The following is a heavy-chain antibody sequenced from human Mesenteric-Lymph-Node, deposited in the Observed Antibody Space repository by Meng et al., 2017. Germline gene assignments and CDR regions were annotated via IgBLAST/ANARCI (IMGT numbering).Heavy chain of an antibody. CDR2: ISSSSSYI. V-gene: IGHV3-21*04. CDR3: ARRGSIQLDRVRAFDI. CDR1: GFTFSSYS. J-gene: IGHJ3*02. D-gene: IGHD1-1*01. Sequence: GESLKISCAASGFTFSSYSMNWVRQAPGKGLEWVSSISSSSSYIYYADSVKGRFTISRDNAKNSLYLQMNSLRAEDTAVYYCARRGSIQLDRVRAFDIWGQGTMVTVSS.